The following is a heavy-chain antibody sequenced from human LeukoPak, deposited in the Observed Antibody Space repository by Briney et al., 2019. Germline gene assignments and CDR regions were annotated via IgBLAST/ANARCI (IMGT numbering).Heavy chain of an antibody. V-gene: IGHV3-7*04. Sequence: PGGSLRLSCAASGFTFSSYGMHWVRQAPGKGLEWVANVKQDGSRKYYVDSVKGRFTISRDNARNSLYLEMNSLRVEDTAVYYCARDWGDESRGQFDAFDIWGQGTRVTVSS. D-gene: IGHD3-16*01. CDR3: ARDWGDESRGQFDAFDI. CDR1: GFTFSSYG. J-gene: IGHJ3*02. CDR2: VKQDGSRK.